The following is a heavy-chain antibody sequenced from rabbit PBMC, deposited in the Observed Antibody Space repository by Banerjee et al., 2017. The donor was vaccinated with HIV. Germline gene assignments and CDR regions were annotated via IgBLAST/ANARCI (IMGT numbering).Heavy chain of an antibody. J-gene: IGHJ4*01. CDR2: IAGGSSSTT. V-gene: IGHV1S45*01. CDR3: VRDINTSFKL. Sequence: QEHLEESGGDLVKPEGSLTLTCKAAGFTISSNYWINWVRQAPGKGLEWIGCIAGGSSSTTYCASWAKGRFTISKTSSTTVTLRTTSLTAADTATYFCVRDINTSFKLWGPGTLVTVS. CDR1: GFTISSNYW. D-gene: IGHD1-1*01.